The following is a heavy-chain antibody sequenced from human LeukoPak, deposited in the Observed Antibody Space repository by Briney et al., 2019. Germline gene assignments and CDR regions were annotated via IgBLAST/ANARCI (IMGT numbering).Heavy chain of an antibody. V-gene: IGHV4-4*07. Sequence: SETLSLTCTVSGESNSSYYWSWIRQPAGKGLEWIGRIYTSGSPNYNPSLKSRVTMSVDTSKNQFSLKLSSVTAADTAVYYCARMYSSLRFDPWGQGTLVTVSS. CDR2: IYTSGSP. J-gene: IGHJ5*02. CDR3: ARMYSSLRFDP. D-gene: IGHD6-13*01. CDR1: GESNSSYY.